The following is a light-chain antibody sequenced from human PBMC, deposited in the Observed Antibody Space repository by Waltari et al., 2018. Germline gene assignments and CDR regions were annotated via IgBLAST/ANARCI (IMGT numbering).Light chain of an antibody. CDR2: YNSDSEK. J-gene: IGLJ3*02. CDR3: MFWPSNVWV. Sequence: QPVLTQPPSSSASPGESARLTCTLPSAINVGVFIIYWYQQKPVIPPRFLLYYNSDSEKAQGAGVPSRCAGSKDASANAGILLISGLQSEDEADYYCMFWPSNVWVFGGGTKLTVL. V-gene: IGLV5-37*01. CDR1: SAINVGVFI.